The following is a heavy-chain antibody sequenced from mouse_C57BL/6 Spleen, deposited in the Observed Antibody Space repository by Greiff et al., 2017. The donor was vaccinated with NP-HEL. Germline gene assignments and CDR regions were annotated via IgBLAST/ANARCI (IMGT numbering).Heavy chain of an antibody. CDR1: GFTFSSYG. CDR3: ARRGTGTWFAC. J-gene: IGHJ3*01. D-gene: IGHD4-1*01. V-gene: IGHV5-6*01. Sequence: EVHLVESGGDLVKPGGSLKLSCAASGFTFSSYGMSWVRQTPDKRLEWVATISSGGSYTYYPDSVKGRFTLSRDNAKNTLYLQMSSLKSEDTAMYYCARRGTGTWFACWGQGTLVTVSA. CDR2: ISSGGSYT.